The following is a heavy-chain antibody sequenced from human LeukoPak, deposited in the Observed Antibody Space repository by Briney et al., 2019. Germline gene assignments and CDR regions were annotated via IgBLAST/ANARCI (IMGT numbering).Heavy chain of an antibody. D-gene: IGHD3-22*01. CDR1: GFTFSTYG. J-gene: IGHJ6*02. CDR3: ARLEYDSSGPHYYGMDV. CDR2: IRYDGTNK. Sequence: GGSLRLSCAASGFTFSTYGLHWVRQAPGKGLEWVAFIRYDGTNKYYADSVKGRFTISRDNSKNTLYLQMNSLRAEDTAVYYCARLEYDSSGPHYYGMDVWGQGTTVTVSS. V-gene: IGHV3-33*08.